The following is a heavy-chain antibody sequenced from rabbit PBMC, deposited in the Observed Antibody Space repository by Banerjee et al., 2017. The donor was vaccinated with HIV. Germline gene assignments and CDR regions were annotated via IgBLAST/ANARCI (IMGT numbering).Heavy chain of an antibody. CDR3: ARDRDGDAGYGSLAL. CDR1: GFSFSNGYV. CDR2: INTISGDT. V-gene: IGHV1S45*01. D-gene: IGHD7-1*01. J-gene: IGHJ3*01. Sequence: QEQLEESGGDLVKPEGSLTLTCTASGFSFSNGYVMCWVRQAPGKGLEWIACINTISGDTVYASWAKGRFTISRTSSTTVTLQMTSLTVADTATYFCARDRDGDAGYGSLALWGQGTLVTVS.